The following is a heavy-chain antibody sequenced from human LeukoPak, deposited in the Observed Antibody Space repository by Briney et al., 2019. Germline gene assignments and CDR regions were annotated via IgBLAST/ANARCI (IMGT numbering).Heavy chain of an antibody. V-gene: IGHV3-49*04. Sequence: PGGSLRLSCAASGFTFSHYAMSWVRQAPGKGLEWVGFTRSKAYGGATEYAASVKGRFTISRDDSKSIAYLQMNSLRPEDTAVYYCTRSSTYLDYWGQGTLVTVSS. CDR1: GFTFSHYA. CDR2: TRSKAYGGAT. D-gene: IGHD6-13*01. CDR3: TRSSTYLDY. J-gene: IGHJ4*02.